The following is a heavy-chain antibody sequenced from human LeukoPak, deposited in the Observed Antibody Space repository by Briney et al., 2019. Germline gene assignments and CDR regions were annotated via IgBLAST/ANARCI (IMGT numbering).Heavy chain of an antibody. J-gene: IGHJ4*02. CDR2: IYYSGST. V-gene: IGHV4-39*01. D-gene: IGHD3-3*01. Sequence: SETLSLTCTVSGGSISSSSYYWGWIRQPPGKGLEWIGSIYYSGSTYYNPSLKSRVTISVDTSKNQFSLKLSSVTAADTAVYYCARHPLGGYDFWSGYLWEANDYWGQGTLVTVSS. CDR3: ARHPLGGYDFWSGYLWEANDY. CDR1: GGSISSSSYY.